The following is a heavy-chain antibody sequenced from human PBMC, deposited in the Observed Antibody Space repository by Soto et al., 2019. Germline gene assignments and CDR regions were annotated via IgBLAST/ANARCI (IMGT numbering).Heavy chain of an antibody. CDR3: AKARYYYDSSGVGY. CDR2: IRGSGGST. CDR1: GFTFSNYA. J-gene: IGHJ4*02. V-gene: IGHV3-23*01. Sequence: GGSLRLSCAASGFTFSNYAMNWVRQAPGKGLEWVSAIRGSGGSTYYADSVKGRFTISRDNSKNTLYLQMNSLRAEDTAVYYCAKARYYYDSSGVGYWGQGTLVTVS. D-gene: IGHD3-22*01.